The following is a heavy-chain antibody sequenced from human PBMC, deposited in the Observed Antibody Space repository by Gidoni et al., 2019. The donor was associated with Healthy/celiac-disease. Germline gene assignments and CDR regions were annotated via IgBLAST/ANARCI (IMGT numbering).Heavy chain of an antibody. Sequence: QVQLVQSGAEVKKPGSSVTVSCKASGGTFSSYAISWVRQAPGQGLEWMGRIIPSLGIANYAQKFEGRVTITADKSTSTAYMELSSLRSEDTAVYYCAREGGDGYNFIPPADYHYYGRDVWGQGTTVTVSS. CDR1: GGTFSSYA. D-gene: IGHD5-12*01. V-gene: IGHV1-69*04. CDR3: AREGGDGYNFIPPADYHYYGRDV. J-gene: IGHJ6*02. CDR2: IIPSLGIA.